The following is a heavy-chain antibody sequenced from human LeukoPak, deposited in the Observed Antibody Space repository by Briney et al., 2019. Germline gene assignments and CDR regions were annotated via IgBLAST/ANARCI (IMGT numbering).Heavy chain of an antibody. Sequence: GGSLRLSCAASGFIFSYYGMHWVRQAPGRGLEWVAVIWYDGSKKYFADSVKGRFTISRDNSKNTLYLQMDSLRAEDTAVYYCARGRDMVRGVRSYYFDYWGQGTLVTVSS. CDR3: ARGRDMVRGVRSYYFDY. V-gene: IGHV3-33*01. CDR1: GFIFSYYG. D-gene: IGHD3-10*01. CDR2: IWYDGSKK. J-gene: IGHJ4*02.